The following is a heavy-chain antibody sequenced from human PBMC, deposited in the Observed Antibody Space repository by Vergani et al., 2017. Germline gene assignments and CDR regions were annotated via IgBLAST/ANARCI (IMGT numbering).Heavy chain of an antibody. D-gene: IGHD3-22*01. CDR1: GYTFTSCG. CDR3: ARGISQVTYFYDSRCYVD. CDR2: ISAYNGNT. Sequence: QVQLVQSGAEVKKPGASVKVSCKASGYTFTSCGISWVRQAPGQGLEWMGWISAYNGNTNYAQTLQGRVTMTTDTSTRTAYMELSSLRSEDTAVYYCARGISQVTYFYDSRCYVDWGQGSLVTVSS. J-gene: IGHJ4*02. V-gene: IGHV1-18*01.